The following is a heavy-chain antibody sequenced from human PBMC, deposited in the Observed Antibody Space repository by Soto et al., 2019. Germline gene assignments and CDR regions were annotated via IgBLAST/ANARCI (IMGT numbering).Heavy chain of an antibody. Sequence: QVQLQQWGAGLLKPSETLSLTCAVYGGSFSGYYWSWIRQPPGKGLEWIGEINHSGSTNYNPSLKGRVTVAVDTSKNQFSLKLRSVTAAETAVYYCAGVMYGNYGSRGTYFDYWGQGTLVTVSS. CDR1: GGSFSGYY. J-gene: IGHJ4*02. D-gene: IGHD4-17*01. CDR3: AGVMYGNYGSRGTYFDY. V-gene: IGHV4-34*01. CDR2: INHSGST.